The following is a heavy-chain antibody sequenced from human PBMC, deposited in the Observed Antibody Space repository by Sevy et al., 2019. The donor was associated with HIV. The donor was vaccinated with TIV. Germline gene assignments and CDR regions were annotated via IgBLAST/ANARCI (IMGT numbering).Heavy chain of an antibody. Sequence: GGSLRLSCAASGFTFSSYWMSWVRQAPGKGREWVATMKEDGSERNYVDSVKGRFTISRDNAKNSLYLQMNSLRAEDTAVYYCVREGVGGYSYSLDCWGQGTLVTVSS. CDR2: MKEDGSER. J-gene: IGHJ4*02. D-gene: IGHD5-18*01. CDR1: GFTFSSYW. V-gene: IGHV3-7*01. CDR3: VREGVGGYSYSLDC.